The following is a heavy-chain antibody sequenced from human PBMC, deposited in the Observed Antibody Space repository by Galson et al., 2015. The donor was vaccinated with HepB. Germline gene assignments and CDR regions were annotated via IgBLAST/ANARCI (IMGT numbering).Heavy chain of an antibody. CDR1: GFTFSSYG. CDR3: AKDVYSSGWSVYYYYGMDV. V-gene: IGHV3-30*18. CDR2: ISYDGSNK. Sequence: SLRLSCAASGFTFSSYGMRWVRQAPGKGLEWAAVISYDGSNKYYADSVKGRFTISRDNSKNTLYLQMNSLRAEDTAVYYCAKDVYSSGWSVYYYYGMDVWGQGTTVTVSS. D-gene: IGHD6-19*01. J-gene: IGHJ6*02.